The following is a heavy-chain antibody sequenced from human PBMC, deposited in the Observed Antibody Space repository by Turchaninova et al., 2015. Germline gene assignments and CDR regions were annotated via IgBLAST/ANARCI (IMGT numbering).Heavy chain of an antibody. Sequence: EVQVVESGGGLVQPGGSLRLSCAASGFTFSSYWMSWVRQAPGKGLEWEAKIKEDGTKECYVDSVRGGFTISRDNAKNSLYLQMNSLRAEDTAVYYCAKGWGGLDYWGQGTLVTVSS. D-gene: IGHD1-26*01. CDR2: IKEDGTKE. J-gene: IGHJ4*02. V-gene: IGHV3-7*01. CDR1: GFTFSSYW. CDR3: AKGWGGLDY.